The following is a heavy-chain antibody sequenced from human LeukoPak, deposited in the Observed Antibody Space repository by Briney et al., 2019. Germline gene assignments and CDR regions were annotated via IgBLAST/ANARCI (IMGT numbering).Heavy chain of an antibody. J-gene: IGHJ4*02. V-gene: IGHV3-74*01. CDR2: INSDGSST. CDR1: GFTFSSYA. Sequence: GRSLRLSCAAPGFTFSSYAIHWVRQAPGKGLVWVSRINSDGSSTSYADSVKGRFTISRDNAKNTLYLQMSSLRAEDTAVYYCARYSYGPGSSDYWGQGTLVTVSS. CDR3: ARYSYGPGSSDY. D-gene: IGHD5-18*01.